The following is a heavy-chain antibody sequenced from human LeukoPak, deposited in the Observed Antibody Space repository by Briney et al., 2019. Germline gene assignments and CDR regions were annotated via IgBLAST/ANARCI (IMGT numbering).Heavy chain of an antibody. D-gene: IGHD3-22*01. V-gene: IGHV1-18*01. CDR3: AREEDRDQYYDSSGDY. J-gene: IGHJ4*02. CDR1: GYNFFTYG. CDR2: ISPHNGNA. Sequence: GASVKVSCKASGYNFFTYGITWVRQAPGQGLEWMGWISPHNGNANYAQKFQDRVIMTTDTSTNTAFMEVRSLRSDDTAMYYCAREEDRDQYYDSSGDYWGQGTLVTVSS.